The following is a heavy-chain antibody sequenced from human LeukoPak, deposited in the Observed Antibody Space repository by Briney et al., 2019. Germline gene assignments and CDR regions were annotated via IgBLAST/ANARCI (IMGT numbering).Heavy chain of an antibody. CDR1: GYTFTSYY. CDR3: ARDIVGATAFDY. V-gene: IGHV1-46*01. J-gene: IGHJ4*02. Sequence: PGASVKVSCKASGYTFTSYYMHWVRQAPGQGLEWMGIVNPSAASTTYAQKFQGRVTITADESTSTAYMELSSLRSEDTAVYYCARDIVGATAFDYWGQGTLVTVSS. CDR2: VNPSAAST. D-gene: IGHD1-26*01.